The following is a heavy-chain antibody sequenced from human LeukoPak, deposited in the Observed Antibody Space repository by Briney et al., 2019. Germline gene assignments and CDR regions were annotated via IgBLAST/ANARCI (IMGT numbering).Heavy chain of an antibody. CDR3: AREPLGYCSGGTCYSVFDY. V-gene: IGHV3-21*01. Sequence: GGALRLSCAASGFTFSSYSMNWVRQAPGKGLEWVSFIFSSSGYIIYADSVKGRFTISRDNAKNSLYLQMNSMRAEDTAVYYCAREPLGYCSGGTCYSVFDYWGQGTLVTVS. CDR1: GFTFSSYS. CDR2: IFSSSGYI. D-gene: IGHD2-15*01. J-gene: IGHJ4*02.